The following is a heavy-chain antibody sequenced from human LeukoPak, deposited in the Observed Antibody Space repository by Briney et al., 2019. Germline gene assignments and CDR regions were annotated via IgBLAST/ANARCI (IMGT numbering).Heavy chain of an antibody. CDR1: GGSISSYY. CDR2: IYTSGST. Sequence: SETLSLTCTVSGGSISSYYWSWIRQPAGKGLEWIGRIYTSGSTNYNPSLKSRVTMSVDTSKKQFSLKLSSVAAADTAVYYCARVDYDSSGDYGGSFDYWGQGTLVTVSS. J-gene: IGHJ4*02. D-gene: IGHD3-22*01. V-gene: IGHV4-4*07. CDR3: ARVDYDSSGDYGGSFDY.